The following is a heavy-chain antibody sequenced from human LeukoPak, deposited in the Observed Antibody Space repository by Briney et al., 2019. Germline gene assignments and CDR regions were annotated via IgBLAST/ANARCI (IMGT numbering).Heavy chain of an antibody. CDR1: GFTFSDYY. D-gene: IGHD5-12*01. Sequence: GGSLRLSCAASGFTFSDYYMSWIRHAPGKGLELVSYISSSGSTIYYADSVKGRFTISRDNAKNSPYLQMNSLRAEDTAVYYCARGPDIVATMAFDYWGQGTLVTVSS. CDR3: ARGPDIVATMAFDY. J-gene: IGHJ4*02. V-gene: IGHV3-11*01. CDR2: ISSSGSTI.